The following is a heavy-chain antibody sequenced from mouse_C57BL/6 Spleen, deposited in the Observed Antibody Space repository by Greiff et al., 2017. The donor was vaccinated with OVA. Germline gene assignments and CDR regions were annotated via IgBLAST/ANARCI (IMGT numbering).Heavy chain of an antibody. V-gene: IGHV1-63*01. CDR2: IYPGGGYT. CDR3: ARRGNLYYFDY. Sequence: VQLQESGAELVRPGTSVKMSCKASGYTFTNYWIGWAKQRPGHGLEWIGDIYPGGGYTNYNEKFKGKATLTADKSSSTAYMQFSSLTSEDSAIYYCARRGNLYYFDYWGKGTTLTVSS. CDR1: GYTFTNYW. J-gene: IGHJ2*01.